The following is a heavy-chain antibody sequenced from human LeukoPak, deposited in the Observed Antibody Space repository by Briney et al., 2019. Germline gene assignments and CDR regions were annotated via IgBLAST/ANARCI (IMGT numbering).Heavy chain of an antibody. CDR1: GFTFSSYG. V-gene: IGHV3-30*18. J-gene: IGHJ6*02. CDR2: ISYDGSKK. CDR3: AKDLGRQQLVRYYGMDV. Sequence: PGRSLRLSCAASGFTFSSYGMHWVRQAPGKGLEWVAVISYDGSKKYYADSVKGRFTISRDNSKNTLYLQMNSLRAEDTAVYYCAKDLGRQQLVRYYGMDVWGQGTTVTVSS. D-gene: IGHD6-13*01.